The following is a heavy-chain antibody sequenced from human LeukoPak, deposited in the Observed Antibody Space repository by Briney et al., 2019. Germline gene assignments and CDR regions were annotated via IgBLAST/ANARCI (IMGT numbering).Heavy chain of an antibody. CDR1: GYTFTSYA. V-gene: IGHV1-3*03. Sequence: GASVKLCCKASGYTFTSYAMHWVRQAPGQRLEWMGWINAGNGNTKYSQEFQGRVTITRDTSASTAYMELSSLRSEDMAVYYCAREGYYRSFDYWGQGTLVTVSS. D-gene: IGHD2-21*01. CDR2: INAGNGNT. J-gene: IGHJ4*02. CDR3: AREGYYRSFDY.